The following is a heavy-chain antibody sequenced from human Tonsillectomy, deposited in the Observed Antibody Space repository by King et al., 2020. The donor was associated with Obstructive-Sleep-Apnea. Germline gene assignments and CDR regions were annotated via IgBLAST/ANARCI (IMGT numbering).Heavy chain of an antibody. CDR2: IYYSGST. CDR3: ARGEGWLIHYFDY. J-gene: IGHJ4*02. Sequence: QLQESGPGLVKPSATLSLTCTVSGGSISSSSYYWGWIRQPPGKGLEWIGSIYYSGSTYYNPSLKSRVTISVDTSKNQFSLKLSSVTAADTAVYYCARGEGWLIHYFDYWGQGTLVTVSS. CDR1: GGSISSSSYY. D-gene: IGHD5-12*01. V-gene: IGHV4-39*07.